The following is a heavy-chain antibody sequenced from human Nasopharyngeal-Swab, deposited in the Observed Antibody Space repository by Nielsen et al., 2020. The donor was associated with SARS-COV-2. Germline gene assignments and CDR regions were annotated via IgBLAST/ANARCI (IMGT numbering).Heavy chain of an antibody. V-gene: IGHV1-2*02. J-gene: IGHJ6*02. D-gene: IGHD3-9*01. CDR2: INPNSGGT. CDR1: DYTLTAYN. CDR3: ARGAPDYDILTGWAYYYYYGMDV. Sequence: ASVKVSCKSSDYTLTAYNIHWVRQAPGQGLEWMGWINPNSGGTNYAQKFQGRVTMTRDTSISTAYMELSRLRSDDTAVYYCARGAPDYDILTGWAYYYYYGMDVWGQGTTGTVSS.